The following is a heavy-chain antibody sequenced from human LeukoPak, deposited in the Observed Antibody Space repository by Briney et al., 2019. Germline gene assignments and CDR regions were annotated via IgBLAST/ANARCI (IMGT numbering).Heavy chain of an antibody. CDR1: GFTFDDYG. CDR2: INWNGGST. J-gene: IGHJ4*02. CDR3: ARKSRLHKRYYFGY. V-gene: IGHV3-20*04. D-gene: IGHD2-21*02. Sequence: GGSLRLSCAASGFTFDDYGMSWVRQAPGKGLEWVSGINWNGGSTGYADSVKGRFTISRDNAKNSLYLQMNSLRAEDTALYYCARKSRLHKRYYFGYWGQGTLVTVSS.